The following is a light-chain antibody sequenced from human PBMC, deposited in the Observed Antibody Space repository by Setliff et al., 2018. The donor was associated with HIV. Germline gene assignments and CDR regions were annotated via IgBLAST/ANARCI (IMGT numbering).Light chain of an antibody. J-gene: IGLJ2*01. CDR1: SSNIGAGFD. Sequence: ALTQPPSVSGAPGQRVTISCTGSSSNIGAGFDVHWYQQLPGTAPKLLIYGNSNRPSGVPDRFSGSKSGTSASLAITGLQAEDEADYYCQSYDSGLSGSIFGGGTK. CDR3: QSYDSGLSGSI. CDR2: GNS. V-gene: IGLV1-40*01.